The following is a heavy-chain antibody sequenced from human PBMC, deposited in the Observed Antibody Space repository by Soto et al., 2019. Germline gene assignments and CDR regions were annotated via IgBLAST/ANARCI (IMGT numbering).Heavy chain of an antibody. CDR1: GFNFSDYY. J-gene: IGHJ4*02. V-gene: IGHV3-11*06. Sequence: QVQLVESGGGLVKPGGSLRLSCAASGFNFSDYYMSWIRQAPGKGLEWVSYISGSSSFTNYADSVKGRFTISRDNAKNSLHLQMNSLRVDDTAVYYCARDSDFWSGYPSLDYWGQGTLVTVSS. CDR3: ARDSDFWSGYPSLDY. CDR2: ISGSSSFT. D-gene: IGHD3-3*01.